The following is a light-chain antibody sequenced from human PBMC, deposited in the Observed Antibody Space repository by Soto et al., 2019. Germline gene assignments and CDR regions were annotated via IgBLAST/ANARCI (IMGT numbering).Light chain of an antibody. CDR1: SSNIGSNT. J-gene: IGLJ1*01. V-gene: IGLV1-44*01. Sequence: QSVLTQPPSASGTPGQRVTISCSGSSSNIGSNTVNWYQQLPGTAPKLLIYSNNQRPSGVPDRFSGSKSGTSASLAISGLQSKDEADYYCAAWDDRLNGYVFGTGTKVXVL. CDR2: SNN. CDR3: AAWDDRLNGYV.